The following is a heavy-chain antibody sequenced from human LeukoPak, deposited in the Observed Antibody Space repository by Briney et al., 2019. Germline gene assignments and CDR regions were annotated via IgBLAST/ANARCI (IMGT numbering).Heavy chain of an antibody. CDR1: GYTFTSYG. CDR3: ARCLGDSSGYYYYYFDY. D-gene: IGHD3-22*01. V-gene: IGHV1-18*01. CDR2: IRAYNGNT. Sequence: ASVKVSCKASGYTFTSYGISWVRQAPGQGLEWMGWIRAYNGNTNYTQTLQGRFTMTTDTSPSTAYMELRSLRSDDTAVYYCARCLGDSSGYYYYYFDYWGQGTLVTVSS. J-gene: IGHJ4*02.